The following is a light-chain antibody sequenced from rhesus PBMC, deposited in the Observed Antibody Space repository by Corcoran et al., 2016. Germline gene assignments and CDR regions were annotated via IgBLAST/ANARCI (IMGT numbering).Light chain of an antibody. CDR3: QHDSSRPLT. V-gene: IGKV1-22*01. J-gene: IGKJ4*01. CDR1: QGISSW. CDR2: KAS. Sequence: DIQMTQSPSSLSASVGDTVTITCRASQGISSWLAWYQQKPVKAPKLLIYKASSLQSGVPSRFSGSGCGTDFTITISSLQSEDLATYYCQHDSSRPLTVGGGTKVELK.